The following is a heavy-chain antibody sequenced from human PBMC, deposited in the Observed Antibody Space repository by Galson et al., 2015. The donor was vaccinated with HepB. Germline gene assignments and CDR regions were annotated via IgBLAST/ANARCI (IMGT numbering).Heavy chain of an antibody. CDR3: AKGGTSVPTFSFYVRDV. D-gene: IGHD2/OR15-2a*01. CDR2: VSGSGDST. V-gene: IGHV3-23*01. Sequence: SLRLSCAASGFTSSSYAMSWVRQSPGKGLEWVSGVSGSGDSTHYADSVKGRFTISRDNSKNTLYLQMSSLGAEDTAVYYCAKGGTSVPTFSFYVRDVWGKGTTVTVAS. CDR1: GFTSSSYA. J-gene: IGHJ6*04.